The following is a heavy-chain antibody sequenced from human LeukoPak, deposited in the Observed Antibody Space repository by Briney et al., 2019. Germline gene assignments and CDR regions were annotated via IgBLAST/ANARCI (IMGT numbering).Heavy chain of an antibody. D-gene: IGHD3-22*01. CDR1: GFTFSSYW. CDR3: ARGGAVVVSRRVYFDY. V-gene: IGHV3-7*03. CDR2: IKQDGSEK. J-gene: IGHJ4*02. Sequence: GGSLRLSCAASGFTFSSYWMSWVRQAPGKGLEWVAIIKQDGSEKYYVDSVKGRFTISRDNAKNSLYLQMNSLRAEDTAVYYCARGGAVVVSRRVYFDYWGQGTLVTVSS.